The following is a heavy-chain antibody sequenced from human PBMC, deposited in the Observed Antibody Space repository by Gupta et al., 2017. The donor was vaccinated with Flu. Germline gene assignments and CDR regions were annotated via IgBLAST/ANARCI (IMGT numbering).Heavy chain of an antibody. D-gene: IGHD3-3*01. J-gene: IGHJ6*03. V-gene: IGHV4-59*08. CDR1: YF. Sequence: YFWSWIRQPPGKGLEWIGYINHSGSTNSNASLKSRVTLSADTSKNQFSLKLSSVTAADTAVYYCARQVFWSGFSYYFYMDVWGKGTTVTVSS. CDR2: INHSGST. CDR3: ARQVFWSGFSYYFYMDV.